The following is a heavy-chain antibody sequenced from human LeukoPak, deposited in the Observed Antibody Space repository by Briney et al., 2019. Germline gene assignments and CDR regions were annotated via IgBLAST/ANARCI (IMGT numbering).Heavy chain of an antibody. CDR3: ARALRLWGGNSGIAFDI. Sequence: PSETLSLTRTVSGGSISSYYWSWIRQPPGKGLEWIGYIYNSGSTNYNHSLKSRVTISEDMSNNQFSLKLSSVTAADTAVYYCARALRLWGGNSGIAFDIWGQGTMVTVSS. CDR2: IYNSGST. J-gene: IGHJ3*02. D-gene: IGHD4-23*01. V-gene: IGHV4-59*01. CDR1: GGSISSYY.